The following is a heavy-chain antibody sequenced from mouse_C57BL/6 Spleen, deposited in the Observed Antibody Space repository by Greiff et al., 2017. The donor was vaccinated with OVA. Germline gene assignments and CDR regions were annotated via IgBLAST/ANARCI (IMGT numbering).Heavy chain of an antibody. Sequence: VQLQQPGAELVKPGDSVQLSCKASGYTFTSYWMPWVKQRPGQGLEWIGMIHPNSGSNNYNEKFKSKATLTVDKSSSTSYMQLSSLTSEDAAVYSCARVSGTGAWFAYWGQGTLVTVSA. CDR1: GYTFTSYW. CDR2: IHPNSGSN. CDR3: ARVSGTGAWFAY. D-gene: IGHD3-3*01. J-gene: IGHJ3*01. V-gene: IGHV1-64*01.